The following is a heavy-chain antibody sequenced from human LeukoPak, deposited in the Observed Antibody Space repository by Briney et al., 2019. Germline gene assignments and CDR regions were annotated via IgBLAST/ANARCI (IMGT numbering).Heavy chain of an antibody. CDR1: GFTFSDHY. V-gene: IGHV3-72*01. J-gene: IGHJ4*02. D-gene: IGHD3-10*01. Sequence: GGSLRLSCVVSGFTFSDHYMDCVRQAPGKGLEWVGRTRNRAESYTTEYAASVKGRFTISRADSKNSLSLQMNSLKTEDTAVYYCVAMIREVGYWGQGTLVTVSS. CDR2: TRNRAESYTT. CDR3: VAMIREVGY.